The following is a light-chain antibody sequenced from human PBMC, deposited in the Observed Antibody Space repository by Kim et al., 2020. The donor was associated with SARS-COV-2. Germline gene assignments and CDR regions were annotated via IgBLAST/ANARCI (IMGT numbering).Light chain of an antibody. V-gene: IGLV2-11*03. CDR2: DVD. CDR3: FSYAGSYTFWV. CDR1: NTDIGGSDY. Sequence: QSVTHSCTVTNTDIGGSDYVSWYQQLPGRAPKLIIHDVDNRPSGVPDRFSGAKSGNTASLTISGLQADDEADYHCFSYAGSYTFWVFGGGTQLTVL. J-gene: IGLJ3*02.